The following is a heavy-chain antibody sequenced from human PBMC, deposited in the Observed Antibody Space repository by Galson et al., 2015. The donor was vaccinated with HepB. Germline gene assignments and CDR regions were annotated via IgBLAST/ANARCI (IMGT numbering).Heavy chain of an antibody. Sequence: SVKGSCKTSGYTFTGYYMHWVRQAPGQGLEWMGLINPNSGGTKYAQKFQGRVTMTRETSISTAYMELSRLRSDDTAAYYCARVGRVQQLFGYFDYWGQVTLVTVSS. CDR2: INPNSGGT. CDR3: ARVGRVQQLFGYFDY. J-gene: IGHJ4*02. V-gene: IGHV1-2*06. D-gene: IGHD6-6*01. CDR1: GYTFTGYY.